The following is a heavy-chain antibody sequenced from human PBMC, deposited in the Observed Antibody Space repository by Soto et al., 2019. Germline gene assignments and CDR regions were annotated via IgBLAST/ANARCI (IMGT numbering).Heavy chain of an antibody. D-gene: IGHD1-26*01. V-gene: IGHV1-3*01. CDR1: GYTFTSYA. CDR2: INAGNGNT. J-gene: IGHJ3*02. CDR3: ARAVNYYGNAFDI. Sequence: ASVKVSCKASGYTFTSYAMHWLRQAPGQRLEWMGWINAGNGNTKYSQKFQGRVTITRDTSASTAYMELSSLRSEDTAVYYCARAVNYYGNAFDIWGQGTMVTVSS.